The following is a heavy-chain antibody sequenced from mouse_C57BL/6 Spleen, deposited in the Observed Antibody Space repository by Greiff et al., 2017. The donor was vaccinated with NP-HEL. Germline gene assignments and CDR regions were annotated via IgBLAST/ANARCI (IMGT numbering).Heavy chain of an antibody. V-gene: IGHV3-6*01. CDR3: AREYYDRAAMDY. CDR1: GYSITSGYY. D-gene: IGHD2-4*01. Sequence: EVKLMESGPGLVKPSQSLSLTCSVTGYSITSGYYWNWIRQFPGNKLEWMGYISYDGSNNYNPSLKNRISITRDTSKNQFFLKLNSVTTEDTATYYCAREYYDRAAMDYWGQGTSVTVSS. J-gene: IGHJ4*01. CDR2: ISYDGSN.